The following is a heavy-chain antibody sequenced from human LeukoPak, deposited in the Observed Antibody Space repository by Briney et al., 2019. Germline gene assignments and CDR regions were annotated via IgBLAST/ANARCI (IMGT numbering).Heavy chain of an antibody. CDR2: INPSGGST. CDR3: ARERRYYYDSSGYFDY. D-gene: IGHD3-22*01. Sequence: ASVKVSCKASGYTFTGYYIHWVRPAPGQGLEWMGWINPSGGSTSYAQKFQGRVTMTRDTSTSTVYMELSSLRSEDTAVYYCARERRYYYDSSGYFDYWGQGTLVTVSS. V-gene: IGHV1-46*01. J-gene: IGHJ4*02. CDR1: GYTFTGYY.